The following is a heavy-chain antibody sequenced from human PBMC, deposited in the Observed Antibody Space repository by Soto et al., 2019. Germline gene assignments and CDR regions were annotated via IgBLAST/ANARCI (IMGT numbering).Heavy chain of an antibody. D-gene: IGHD3-10*01. CDR2: IYFSGST. CDR1: GGSISSYY. V-gene: IGHV4-59*12. J-gene: IGHJ5*02. Sequence: SETLSLTCTVSGGSISSYYWSWIRQPPGKGLEWIGYIYFSGSTKYNPSLESRVIISLDTSKNQFSLSLNSLTAADTAVYYCARGRNYYGSGSYYNHRNWFDPWGQGTLVTVSS. CDR3: ARGRNYYGSGSYYNHRNWFDP.